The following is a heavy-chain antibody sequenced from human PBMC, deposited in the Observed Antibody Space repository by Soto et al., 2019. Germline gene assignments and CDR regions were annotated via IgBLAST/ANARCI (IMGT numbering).Heavy chain of an antibody. CDR2: IYSGGST. D-gene: IGHD2-2*02. J-gene: IGHJ4*02. CDR3: ARLTQYPYYFDY. V-gene: IGHV3-53*01. Sequence: GGSLRLSCAASGFTVSSNYMSWVRQAPGKGLEWVSLIYSGGSTYYADSVKGRFTISRDNSKNTLYLQMNSLRAEDTAVYSCARLTQYPYYFDYWGQGALVTVSS. CDR1: GFTVSSNY.